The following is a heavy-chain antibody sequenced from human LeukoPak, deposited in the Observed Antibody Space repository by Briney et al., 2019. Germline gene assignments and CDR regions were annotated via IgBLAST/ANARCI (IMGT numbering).Heavy chain of an antibody. CDR2: INPNSGGT. J-gene: IGHJ4*02. CDR1: GYTFTGYY. V-gene: IGHV1-2*02. D-gene: IGHD3-22*01. CDR3: ARDRDYYDSSGYFDY. Sequence: ASVKVSCKASGYTFTGYYMHWVRQAPGQGLEWMGWINPNSGGTNYAQKFQGRVTMTRDTSISTAYMELSRLRSDDAAVYYCARDRDYYDSSGYFDYWGQGTLVTVSS.